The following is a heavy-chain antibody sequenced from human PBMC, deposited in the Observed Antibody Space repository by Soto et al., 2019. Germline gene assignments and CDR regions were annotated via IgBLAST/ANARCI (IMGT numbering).Heavy chain of an antibody. V-gene: IGHV1-69*17. CDR3: ARGDYGDYHSYYYGMAV. CDR2: IIPISEIT. J-gene: IGHJ6*02. Sequence: VQLVQSGGEVKKPGSSVKVSCKASGGSFNNDAIHWVRQAPGQGLEWLGGIIPISEITEHAQKFQGRVILTADKSTGTAYMELSSLRLEDTALYYCARGDYGDYHSYYYGMAVWGQGTTVTVSS. CDR1: GGSFNNDA. D-gene: IGHD4-17*01.